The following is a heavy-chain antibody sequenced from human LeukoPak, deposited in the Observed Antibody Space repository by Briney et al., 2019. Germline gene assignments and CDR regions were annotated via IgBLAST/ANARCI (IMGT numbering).Heavy chain of an antibody. CDR1: GGSINNHY. Sequence: SETLSLTCNVSGGSINNHYWSWIRQPPGRGLEWIGYIYYSGSTNYNPSLKSRVTISVDTSQNQVSLKVNSVTAADTAVYHCARHRASYFDLWGQGTLVSVSS. CDR3: ARHRASYFDL. CDR2: IYYSGST. J-gene: IGHJ4*02. V-gene: IGHV4-59*11.